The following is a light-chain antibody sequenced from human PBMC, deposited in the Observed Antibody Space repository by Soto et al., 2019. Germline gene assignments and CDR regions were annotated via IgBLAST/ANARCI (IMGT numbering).Light chain of an antibody. Sequence: QSVLTQPPSVSGAPGQTVTISCTGSTSNIGSGYDVHWYQQPPGAAPKLLIYGNNKRPSGVPDRFSGSKSDTSGSLVITGLQPEDEADYYCQSSENMVSPFNYVFGTGTKVTVL. V-gene: IGLV1-40*01. CDR2: GNN. CDR1: TSNIGSGYD. CDR3: QSSENMVSPFNYV. J-gene: IGLJ1*01.